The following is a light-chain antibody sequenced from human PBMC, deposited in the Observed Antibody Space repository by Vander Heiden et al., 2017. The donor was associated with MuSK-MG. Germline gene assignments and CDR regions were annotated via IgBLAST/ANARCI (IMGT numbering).Light chain of an antibody. Sequence: VLTQSPGSLYLSPGERATLSCRASQSVTSRYLAWYQQKPGQAPRLLIYDASYRATGIPDRFSGSGSGTDFTLTISRLEPEDSAVYYCQQYGRTPPYTFGQGTKLEIK. CDR1: QSVTSRY. J-gene: IGKJ2*01. V-gene: IGKV3-20*01. CDR2: DAS. CDR3: QQYGRTPPYT.